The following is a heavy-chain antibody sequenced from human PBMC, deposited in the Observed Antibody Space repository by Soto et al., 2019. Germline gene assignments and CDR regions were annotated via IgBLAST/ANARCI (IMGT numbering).Heavy chain of an antibody. Sequence: SETMSLTCTVSGGSVSSGSYYWSWIRKPPGKGLEWIGYIYYSGSTNYTPSLKSRVTISVDTSKNQFSLKLSSVTAADTAVYYCARGSGSGWYLDYWGQGTLVTVSS. J-gene: IGHJ4*02. CDR1: GGSVSSGSYY. V-gene: IGHV4-61*01. CDR3: ARGSGSGWYLDY. CDR2: IYYSGST. D-gene: IGHD6-19*01.